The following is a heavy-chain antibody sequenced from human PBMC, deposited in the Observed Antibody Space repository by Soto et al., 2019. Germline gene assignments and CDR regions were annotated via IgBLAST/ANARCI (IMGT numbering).Heavy chain of an antibody. V-gene: IGHV4-59*01. D-gene: IGHD6-6*01. CDR3: ARMPAPLYYSSSSRYYMDV. Sequence: SETLSLTCTVSGGSISSYYWSWIRQPPGKGLEWIGYIYYSGSTNYNPSLKSRVTISVDTSKNQFSLKLSSVTAADTAVYYCARMPAPLYYSSSSRYYMDVWGKGTTVTVSS. CDR1: GGSISSYY. CDR2: IYYSGST. J-gene: IGHJ6*03.